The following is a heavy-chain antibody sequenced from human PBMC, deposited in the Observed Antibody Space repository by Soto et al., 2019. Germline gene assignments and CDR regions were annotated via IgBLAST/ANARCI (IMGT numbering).Heavy chain of an antibody. V-gene: IGHV3-30*18. D-gene: IGHD6-19*01. Sequence: GGSLRLSCAPSGFTFSGYAMDWVLQAPGKGLEWVAIVSHDGRNTHYADPVKGRFTISRDSSKNTVSLEMNSLRAEDTAVYYCAKGGRQWLVTSDFNYWGQGALVTVSS. CDR1: GFTFSGYA. CDR2: VSHDGRNT. CDR3: AKGGRQWLVTSDFNY. J-gene: IGHJ4*02.